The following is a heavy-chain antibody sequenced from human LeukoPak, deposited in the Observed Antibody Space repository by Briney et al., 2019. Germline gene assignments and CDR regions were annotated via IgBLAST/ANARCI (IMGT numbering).Heavy chain of an antibody. Sequence: GGSLRLSCAASGFTFSSYGMHWVRQAPGKGLEWVGFIRSKAYGGTTEYAASVKGRFTISRDDSKSIAYLQMNSLKTEDTAVYYCTKSYYYDSSGYYIIFDYWGQGTLVTVSS. D-gene: IGHD3-22*01. CDR2: IRSKAYGGTT. V-gene: IGHV3-49*04. CDR3: TKSYYYDSSGYYIIFDY. CDR1: GFTFSSYG. J-gene: IGHJ4*02.